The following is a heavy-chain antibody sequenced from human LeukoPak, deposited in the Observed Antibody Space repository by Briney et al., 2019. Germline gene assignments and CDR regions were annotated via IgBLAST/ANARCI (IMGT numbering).Heavy chain of an antibody. J-gene: IGHJ4*02. CDR2: INPNSGGT. Sequence: ASVKVSCKASGYTFTGYYMHWVRQAPGQGLEWMGRINPNSGGTNYAQKFQGRVTMTRDMSISTAYMELSRLRSDDTAVYYCAREFYDSSGYYYSHLDYWGQGTLVTVSS. V-gene: IGHV1-2*06. D-gene: IGHD3-22*01. CDR1: GYTFTGYY. CDR3: AREFYDSSGYYYSHLDY.